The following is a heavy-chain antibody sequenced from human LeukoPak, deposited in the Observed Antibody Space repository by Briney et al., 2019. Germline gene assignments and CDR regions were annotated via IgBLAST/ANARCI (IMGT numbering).Heavy chain of an antibody. CDR3: ARGWGRSTTFWDY. CDR2: INHSGST. CDR1: GGSFSGYY. D-gene: IGHD2-2*01. V-gene: IGHV4-34*01. Sequence: PSETLSLTCAVYGGSFSGYYWSWFRQPPGKGLEGIGEINHSGSTNYNPSLTSRVTISVDTSKNQFSLKLSSVTAADTAVYYCARGWGRSTTFWDYWGQGTLVTVSS. J-gene: IGHJ4*02.